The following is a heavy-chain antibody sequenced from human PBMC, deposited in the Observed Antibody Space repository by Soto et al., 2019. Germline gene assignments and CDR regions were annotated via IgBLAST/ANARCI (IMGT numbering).Heavy chain of an antibody. CDR2: IDHSGYT. CDR3: ARVRDWFDP. Sequence: SETLSLTCAVYGGSFSGYYWNWIRQPPGKGLEWIGGIDHSGYTNYNPSLKSRVTISVVTSKNQFSLRLTSVTAADTAVYYCARVRDWFDPWGQGTLVTVSS. J-gene: IGHJ5*02. CDR1: GGSFSGYY. D-gene: IGHD3-3*01. V-gene: IGHV4-34*01.